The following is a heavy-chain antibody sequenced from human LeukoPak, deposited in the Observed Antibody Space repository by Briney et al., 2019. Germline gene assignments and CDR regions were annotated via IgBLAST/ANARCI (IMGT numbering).Heavy chain of an antibody. D-gene: IGHD4-17*01. CDR2: ISGSGGST. CDR1: GFTFSSYA. V-gene: IGHV3-23*01. CDR3: ASVGGVYGDYDLVDY. J-gene: IGHJ4*02. Sequence: GGSLRLSCAASGFTFSSYAMSWVRLAPGKGLEWVSAISGSGGSTYYADSVKGRFTISRDNAKNSLYLQMNSLRAEDTAVYYCASVGGVYGDYDLVDYWGQGTLVTVSS.